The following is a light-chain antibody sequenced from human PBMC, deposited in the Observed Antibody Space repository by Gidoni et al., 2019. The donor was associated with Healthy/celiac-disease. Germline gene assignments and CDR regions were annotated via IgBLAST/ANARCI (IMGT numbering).Light chain of an antibody. Sequence: QSVLTQPPSASGSPGQRVTLTCSGSSSNIGSNTVTWYQQPPATAPKLLIYSNNQRPSGVPDRFSCSKSGTSASLAISGLQAEDEAYYYCAAWDDSLNGLFGGGTKLTVL. V-gene: IGLV1-44*01. CDR1: SSNIGSNT. CDR3: AAWDDSLNGL. J-gene: IGLJ2*01. CDR2: SNN.